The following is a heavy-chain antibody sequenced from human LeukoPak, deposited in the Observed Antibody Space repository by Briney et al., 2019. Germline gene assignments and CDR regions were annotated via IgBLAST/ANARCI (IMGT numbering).Heavy chain of an antibody. CDR2: IRYDGSDI. CDR3: ATNRSGYFFD. V-gene: IGHV3-30*02. CDR1: GFTFSSHG. J-gene: IGHJ4*02. D-gene: IGHD3-22*01. Sequence: PGGSLRLSCAASGFTFSSHGMYWVRQAPGKGLEWVTFIRYDGSDIYYVDSVKGRFTISRDNSKNMLYLQMNSLRAEDTAVYYCATNRSGYFFDWGQGTLVTVSS.